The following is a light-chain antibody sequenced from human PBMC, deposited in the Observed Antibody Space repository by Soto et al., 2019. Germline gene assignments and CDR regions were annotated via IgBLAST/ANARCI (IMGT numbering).Light chain of an antibody. V-gene: IGLV2-14*01. CDR2: EVN. CDR3: CSYTTNNTWV. Sequence: QSALTQPASVSGSPGQSITISCTGTNGDIGAYNYVSWYQEHPGKAPKLIIYEVNDRPSGVSTRFSASKSANTASLTISGLQPDDEADYYCCSYTTNNTWVFGGGTKPTVL. CDR1: NGDIGAYNY. J-gene: IGLJ3*02.